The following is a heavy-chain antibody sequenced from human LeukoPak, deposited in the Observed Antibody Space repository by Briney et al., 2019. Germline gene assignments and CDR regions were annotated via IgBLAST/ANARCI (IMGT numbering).Heavy chain of an antibody. Sequence: ASVKVSCKVSGYTLTELSMHWVRQAPGKGLEWMGGFDPEDGETIYAQKFRGRVTMTEDTSTDTAYMELSSLRSEDTAVYYCATDFGVLGYCSSTSCYSWGQGTLVTVSS. V-gene: IGHV1-24*01. D-gene: IGHD2-2*01. CDR2: FDPEDGET. CDR3: ATDFGVLGYCSSTSCYS. CDR1: GYTLTELS. J-gene: IGHJ4*02.